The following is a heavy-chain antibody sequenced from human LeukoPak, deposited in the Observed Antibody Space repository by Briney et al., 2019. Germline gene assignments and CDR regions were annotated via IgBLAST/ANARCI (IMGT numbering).Heavy chain of an antibody. CDR3: AKVGEWAYYFDY. CDR1: GFTFSIYA. J-gene: IGHJ4*02. D-gene: IGHD1-26*01. V-gene: IGHV3-23*01. CDR2: ISGSGGST. Sequence: PGGSLRLSCAASGFTFSIYAMSWVRQAPGKGLEWVSAISGSGGSTYYADSVKGRLTISRDNSKNTLYLQMNSLRAEDTAVYYCAKVGEWAYYFDYWGQGTLVTVSS.